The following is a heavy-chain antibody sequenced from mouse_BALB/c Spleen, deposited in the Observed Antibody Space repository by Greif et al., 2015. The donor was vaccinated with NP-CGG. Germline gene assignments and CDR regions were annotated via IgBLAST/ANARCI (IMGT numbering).Heavy chain of an antibody. V-gene: IGHV14-3*02. CDR1: GFNIKDTY. CDR3: ARWDWYFDV. CDR2: IDPANGNT. J-gene: IGHJ1*01. Sequence: VQLKESGAELVKPGASVKLSCTASGFNIKDTYMHWVKQRPEQGLEWIGRIDPANGNTKYDPKFQGKATITADTSSNTAYLQLSGLTSEDTAVYYCARWDWYFDVWGAGTTVTVSS.